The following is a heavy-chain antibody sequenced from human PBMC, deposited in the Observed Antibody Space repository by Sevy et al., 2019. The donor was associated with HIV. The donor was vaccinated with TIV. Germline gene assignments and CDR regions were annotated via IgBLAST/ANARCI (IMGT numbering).Heavy chain of an antibody. V-gene: IGHV3-7*01. CDR3: AGDDRPSGWLFDY. D-gene: IGHD6-19*01. CDR2: INRDGSTK. Sequence: GGSLRLSCAASGFTFSSYWMTWVRQAPGKGLEWVANINRDGSTKNYVDSVKGRFTISRDNAKNSLYLEMNSLRAEDTAVYYCAGDDRPSGWLFDYWGQGTLVTVSS. CDR1: GFTFSSYW. J-gene: IGHJ4*02.